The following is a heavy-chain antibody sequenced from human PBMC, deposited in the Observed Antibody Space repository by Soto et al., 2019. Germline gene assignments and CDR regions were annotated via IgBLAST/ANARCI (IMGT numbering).Heavy chain of an antibody. D-gene: IGHD6-13*01. J-gene: IGHJ6*02. V-gene: IGHV3-13*01. CDR3: ARAPKKSSSWYPGYYYYGMDV. Sequence: LRLSCAASGFTFSSYDMHWVRQATGEGLEWVSAIGTAGDTYYPGSVKGRFTISRENAKNSLYLQMNSLRAGDTAVYYCARAPKKSSSWYPGYYYYGMDVWGQGTTVTVSS. CDR1: GFTFSSYD. CDR2: IGTAGDT.